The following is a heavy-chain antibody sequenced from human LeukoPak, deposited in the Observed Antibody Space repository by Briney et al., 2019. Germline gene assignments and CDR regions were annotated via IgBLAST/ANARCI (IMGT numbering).Heavy chain of an antibody. CDR1: GFTFSSYS. V-gene: IGHV3-21*01. CDR2: ISSSSSYI. Sequence: PGGSLRLSCAASGFTFSSYSMNWVRQAPGKGLEWVSSISSSSSYIYHADSVKGRFTISRDNAKNSLYLQMNSLRAEDTAGYYCAGSLWFGDSGWFDPWGQGTLVTVSS. J-gene: IGHJ5*02. D-gene: IGHD3-10*01. CDR3: AGSLWFGDSGWFDP.